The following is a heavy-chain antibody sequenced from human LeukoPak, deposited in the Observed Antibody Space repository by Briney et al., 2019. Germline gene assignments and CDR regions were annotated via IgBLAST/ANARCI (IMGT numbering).Heavy chain of an antibody. V-gene: IGHV3-30*18. CDR2: ISYAGSNI. D-gene: IGHD1-26*01. Sequence: PGRSLRLSCAASGFSFRNYGMHWVRQAPGKGLEWVAVISYAGSNIAYADSVKGRLTISRDNSKNTLYLQMNSLRPEDTAVYHCAKEWPWENYYYGMNVWGQGTTVTVSS. CDR1: GFSFRNYG. CDR3: AKEWPWENYYYGMNV. J-gene: IGHJ6*02.